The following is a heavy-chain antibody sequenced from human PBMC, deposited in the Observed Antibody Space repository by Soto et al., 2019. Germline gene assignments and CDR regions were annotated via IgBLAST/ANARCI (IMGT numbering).Heavy chain of an antibody. J-gene: IGHJ4*02. V-gene: IGHV3-7*01. CDR3: ARDGLYCTNGVCYTGFQY. CDR1: GFTFSSYW. D-gene: IGHD2-8*01. Sequence: GGSLRLSCAASGFTFSSYWMSWVRQAPGKGLEWVANIKQDGSEKYYVDSVKGRFTISRDNAKNSLYLQMNSLRAEDTAVYYCARDGLYCTNGVCYTGFQYWGQGTLVTVSS. CDR2: IKQDGSEK.